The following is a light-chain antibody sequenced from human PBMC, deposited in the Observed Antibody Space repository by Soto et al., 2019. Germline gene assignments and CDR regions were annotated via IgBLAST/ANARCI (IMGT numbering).Light chain of an antibody. CDR2: YDS. Sequence: SYELTQPPSVSVAPGKTARITCGGNNIGSKRVHWYQQKPGQAPVLVIYYDSDRPSGIPGRFSGSNSGNTATLTISRVEAGDEADYYCQVWDSSSDHVVFGGGTKVTVL. J-gene: IGLJ2*01. V-gene: IGLV3-21*04. CDR3: QVWDSSSDHVV. CDR1: NIGSKR.